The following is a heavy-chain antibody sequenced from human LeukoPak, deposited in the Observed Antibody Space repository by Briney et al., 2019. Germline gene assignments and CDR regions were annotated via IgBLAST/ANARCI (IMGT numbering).Heavy chain of an antibody. Sequence: SETLSLTCAVYGGSFSGYYWSWIRQPPGKGLEWIGEINHSGSTNYNPSLKSLVTISVDTSKNQFSLKLSSVTAADTAVYYCARGECSSTSCYLNYWGQGTLVTVSS. CDR2: INHSGST. CDR1: GGSFSGYY. V-gene: IGHV4-34*01. D-gene: IGHD2-2*01. J-gene: IGHJ4*02. CDR3: ARGECSSTSCYLNY.